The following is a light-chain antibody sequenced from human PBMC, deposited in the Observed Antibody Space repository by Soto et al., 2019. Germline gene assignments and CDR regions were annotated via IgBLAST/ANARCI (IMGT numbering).Light chain of an antibody. J-gene: IGLJ2*01. CDR2: NNN. Sequence: QSVLTQPPSASGTPGQRVTISCSGSSSNIGSNYVYWYQQFPGTAPRLLIYNNNQRPSGVPDRFSGSKSGTSASLAITGLRSDDEADYYCATWDDDLYTPIIGGGTKLTVL. CDR3: ATWDDDLYTPI. V-gene: IGLV1-47*02. CDR1: SSNIGSNY.